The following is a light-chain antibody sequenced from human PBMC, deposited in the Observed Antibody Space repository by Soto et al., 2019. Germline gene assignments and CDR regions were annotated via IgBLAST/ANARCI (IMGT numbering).Light chain of an antibody. V-gene: IGLV1-36*01. Sequence: QSVLTQPPSMSEAPRQRVTISCSGSSFNIGNNAVSWYQQFPGKAPRLLIYSDDLLPSGVSDRFSGSKSGTSASLAISGLQSEDEADDYCAAWDDSLNGVVFGGGTQLTVL. CDR3: AAWDDSLNGVV. CDR2: SDD. CDR1: SFNIGNNA. J-gene: IGLJ3*02.